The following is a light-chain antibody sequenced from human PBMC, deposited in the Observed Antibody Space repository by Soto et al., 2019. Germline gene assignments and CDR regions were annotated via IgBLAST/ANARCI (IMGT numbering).Light chain of an antibody. Sequence: GTLCGSRGERDTLSCRASQSVNSNSLAWYQQKPVQAPRVFIYGASTRATGIPDRFSGSGSGADFTLTISRLEPEDFAVYYCQQQGRSWITFGQGTRLEIK. CDR1: QSVNSNS. CDR3: QQQGRSWIT. J-gene: IGKJ5*01. CDR2: GAS. V-gene: IGKV3-20*01.